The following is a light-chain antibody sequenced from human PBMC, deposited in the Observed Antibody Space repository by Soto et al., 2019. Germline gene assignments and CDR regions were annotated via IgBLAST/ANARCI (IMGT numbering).Light chain of an antibody. V-gene: IGKV3-15*01. J-gene: IGKJ4*01. Sequence: EIVMTQSPATLSVSLGERSTLSCRASQSVSNNLAWYQQKPGQAPRLLIYGASTRATGIPARFSGSGSGTEFTLTISSLQSEDFAVYYCQQYNNWPLTFGAGTKVDI. CDR1: QSVSNN. CDR2: GAS. CDR3: QQYNNWPLT.